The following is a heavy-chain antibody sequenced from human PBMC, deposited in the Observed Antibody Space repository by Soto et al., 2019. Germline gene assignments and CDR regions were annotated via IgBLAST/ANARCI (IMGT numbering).Heavy chain of an antibody. CDR1: GGSISSYY. CDR3: ARFDTLFDY. V-gene: IGHV4-59*01. J-gene: IGHJ4*02. CDR2: IYYSGST. D-gene: IGHD3-16*01. Sequence: LSLTCTVSGGSISSYYWSWIRQPPGKGLEWIGYIYYSGSTNYNPSLKSRVTISVDTSKNQFSLKLSSVTAADTAVYYCARFDTLFDYWGQGTLVTVSS.